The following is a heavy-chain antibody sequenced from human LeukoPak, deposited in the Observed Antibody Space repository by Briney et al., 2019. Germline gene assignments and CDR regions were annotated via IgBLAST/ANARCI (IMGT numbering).Heavy chain of an antibody. CDR2: IKHDGSEK. CDR1: GFSFSIYA. Sequence: GGSLRLSCAASGFSFSIYAMSWVRQAPGKGLEWVASIKHDGSEKYYVDSVRGRFTISRDNTMNSLYLQMSSLRAEDTAVYYCATDRGWRTSGYYLYYFEYWGQGTLVTYSS. J-gene: IGHJ4*02. D-gene: IGHD3-3*01. V-gene: IGHV3-7*01. CDR3: ATDRGWRTSGYYLYYFEY.